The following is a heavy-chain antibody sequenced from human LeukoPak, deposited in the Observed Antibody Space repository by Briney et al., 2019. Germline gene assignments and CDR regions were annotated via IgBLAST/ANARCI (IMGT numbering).Heavy chain of an antibody. CDR1: GGSINSYY. CDR3: ARHYGP. Sequence: SETLSLTCTVSGGSINSYYWSWIRQPPGKGLEWIGHIYYSGSTNYNPSLKSRVTISVDTSKNQFSLKLSSVTAADTAVYYCARHYGPWGQGTLVTVSS. J-gene: IGHJ4*02. D-gene: IGHD3-16*01. CDR2: IYYSGST. V-gene: IGHV4-59*01.